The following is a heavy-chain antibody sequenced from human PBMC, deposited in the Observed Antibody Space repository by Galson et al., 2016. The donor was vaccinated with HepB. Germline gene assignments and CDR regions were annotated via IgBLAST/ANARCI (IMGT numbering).Heavy chain of an antibody. D-gene: IGHD5-18*01. V-gene: IGHV4-59*01. CDR1: GGFISSYY. CDR3: ARGPYSYGPFDY. J-gene: IGHJ4*01. Sequence: SETLSPTCPVSGGFISSYYWSWVRQPPGKGLEWIGYIYYSGGTNYNPPRQRRFTISVDTTKKQFSLKLSSVTAAGTAVFYCARGPYSYGPFDYWGQGTLVTVSS. CDR2: IYYSGGT.